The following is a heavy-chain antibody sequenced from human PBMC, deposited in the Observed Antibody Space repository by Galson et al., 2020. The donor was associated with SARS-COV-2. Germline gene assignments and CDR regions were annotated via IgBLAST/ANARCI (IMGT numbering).Heavy chain of an antibody. J-gene: IGHJ3*02. V-gene: IGHV4-61*01. CDR3: ARAGVRLGSGWYHGAFDI. CDR1: GGSVSSGSYY. Sequence: SETLSLTCTVSGGSVSSGSYYWSWIRQPPGKGLEWIGYIYYSGSTNYNPSLKSRVTISVDTSKNQFSLKLSSVTAADTAVYYCARAGVRLGSGWYHGAFDIWGQGTMVTVSS. D-gene: IGHD6-19*01. CDR2: IYYSGST.